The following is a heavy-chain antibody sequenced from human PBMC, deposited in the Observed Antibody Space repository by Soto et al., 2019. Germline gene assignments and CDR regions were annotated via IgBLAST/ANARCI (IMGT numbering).Heavy chain of an antibody. V-gene: IGHV3-73*01. CDR2: IRSKANSYAT. CDR1: GFTFSGSA. CDR3: TRPTSLRTNWFDP. J-gene: IGHJ5*02. Sequence: GGSLRLSCAASGFTFSGSAMHWVRQASGKGLEWVGRIRSKANSYATAYAASVKGRFTISRDDSKNTAYLQMNSLKTEDTAVYYCTRPTSLRTNWFDPWGQGTLVTVSS.